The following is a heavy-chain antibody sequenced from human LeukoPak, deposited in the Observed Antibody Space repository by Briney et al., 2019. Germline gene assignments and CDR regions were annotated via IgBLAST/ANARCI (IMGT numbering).Heavy chain of an antibody. CDR2: INHSGST. V-gene: IGHV4-34*01. CDR3: ARRILYYDFWSGPLWGYFDY. J-gene: IGHJ4*02. Sequence: PSETLSLTCAVYGGSFSGYYWSWIRQPPGKGLEWIGEINHSGSTNYNPSLKSRVTISVDTSKNQFSLKLSSVTAADTAVYYCARRILYYDFWSGPLWGYFDYWGQGTLVTVSS. CDR1: GGSFSGYY. D-gene: IGHD3-3*01.